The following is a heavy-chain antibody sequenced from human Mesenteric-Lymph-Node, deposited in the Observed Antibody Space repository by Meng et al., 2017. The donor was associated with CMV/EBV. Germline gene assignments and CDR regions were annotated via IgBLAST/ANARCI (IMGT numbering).Heavy chain of an antibody. CDR1: GGYISSYY. D-gene: IGHD2-2*03. CDR2: VYYSGST. CDR3: ARGYCDSSSCPFDP. J-gene: IGHJ5*02. V-gene: IGHV4-59*01. Sequence: CAVSGGYISSYYWSWIRQPPGKGLEWIGYVYYSGSTKYNPSLKSRVTISVDMSENQFSLHLSSVTAADTAVYYCARGYCDSSSCPFDPWGQGTLVTVSS.